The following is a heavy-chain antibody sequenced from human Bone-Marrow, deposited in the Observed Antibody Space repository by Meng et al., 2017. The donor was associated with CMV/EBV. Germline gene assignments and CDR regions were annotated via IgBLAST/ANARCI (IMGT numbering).Heavy chain of an antibody. D-gene: IGHD5-24*01. CDR2: AFFSGSA. CDR1: GDSIMKNNYY. J-gene: IGHJ5*02. Sequence: SETLSLTCSVSGDSIMKNNYYWGWIRQSPGKGLEWIGSAFFSGSAYYNPPLKSRVSISVDTSKNQFSLQRTSVTAADTAVYYGARLPGGDNSTPDPWAPGTLVTVSS. V-gene: IGHV4-39*01. CDR3: ARLPGGDNSTPDP.